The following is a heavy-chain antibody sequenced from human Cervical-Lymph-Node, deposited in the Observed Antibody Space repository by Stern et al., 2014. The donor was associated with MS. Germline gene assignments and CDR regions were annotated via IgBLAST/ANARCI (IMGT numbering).Heavy chain of an antibody. Sequence: EVQLVQSGAEVKKPGESLKISCKASGYSFTSYWIGWVRQMPGKGLEWMGIIYPDDSDTRYSPSFQGQVSISADKSISTAYLQWNSLKASDTAMFYCARRGRGVLYSGYFDSWGQGTLVTVSS. CDR2: IYPDDSDT. CDR1: GYSFTSYW. CDR3: ARRGRGVLYSGYFDS. V-gene: IGHV5-51*03. D-gene: IGHD2-15*01. J-gene: IGHJ4*02.